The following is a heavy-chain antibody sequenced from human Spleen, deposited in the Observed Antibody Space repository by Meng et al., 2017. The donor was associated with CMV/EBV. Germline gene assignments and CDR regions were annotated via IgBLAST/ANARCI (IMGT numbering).Heavy chain of an antibody. V-gene: IGHV3-74*01. J-gene: IGHJ3*01. D-gene: IGHD2-2*01. CDR3: ARVRVKVPAANDAFDV. Sequence: GGSLRLSCAASGFSLRSYWMHWVRQVPGKGLVWVSRISSDGRTTTYADSVKGRFTISRDNAKNTLFLQMNSLRADDTAMYSCARVRVKVPAANDAFDVWGQGTMVTVSS. CDR1: GFSLRSYW. CDR2: ISSDGRTT.